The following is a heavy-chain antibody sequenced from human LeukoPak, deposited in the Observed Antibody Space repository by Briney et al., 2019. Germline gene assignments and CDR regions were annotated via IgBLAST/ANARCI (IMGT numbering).Heavy chain of an antibody. CDR3: ARAIGSVSYYHY. J-gene: IGHJ4*02. CDR2: ISAYNGNT. D-gene: IGHD3-10*01. V-gene: IGHV1-18*01. Sequence: ASVKVSCKSSGSTFTSYGFSWVRQAPGQGLEWMGWISAYNGNTNNAQKLQGRVTMTTDTSTSTAYMELRSLRSDDTAVYYCARAIGSVSYYHYWGQGTLVTVSS. CDR1: GSTFTSYG.